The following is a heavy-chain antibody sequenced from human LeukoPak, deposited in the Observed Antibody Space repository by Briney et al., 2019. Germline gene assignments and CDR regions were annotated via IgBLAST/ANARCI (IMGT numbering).Heavy chain of an antibody. Sequence: ASVKVSCKASGYTFTGYYMHWVRQAPGQGLEWMGWINPNSGGTNYAQKFQGRVTMTRDTSISTAYMELSRLRSEDTAVYYCARTYGDYDPHWYFDLWGRGTLVTVSS. CDR1: GYTFTGYY. CDR3: ARTYGDYDPHWYFDL. CDR2: INPNSGGT. V-gene: IGHV1-2*02. J-gene: IGHJ2*01. D-gene: IGHD4-17*01.